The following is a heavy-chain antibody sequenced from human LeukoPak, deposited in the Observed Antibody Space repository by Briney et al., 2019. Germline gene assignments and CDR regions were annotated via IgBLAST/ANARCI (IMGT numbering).Heavy chain of an antibody. CDR3: ARATYSGYDWDFDH. V-gene: IGHV4-61*02. D-gene: IGHD5-12*01. J-gene: IGHJ4*02. CDR1: GGSISSGSYY. Sequence: SETLSLTCTVSGGSISSGSYYWSWIRQPAGKGLEWIGRIYTSGSTNYNPSLKSRVTMSVDTSKNQFSLKLSSVTAADTAVYYCARATYSGYDWDFDHWGQGTLVTVSS. CDR2: IYTSGST.